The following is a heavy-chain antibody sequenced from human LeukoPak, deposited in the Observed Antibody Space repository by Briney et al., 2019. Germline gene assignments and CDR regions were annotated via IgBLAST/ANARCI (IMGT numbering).Heavy chain of an antibody. CDR3: ARDRGFIVVVPAALNWLDP. V-gene: IGHV1-2*02. Sequence: ASVKVSCKASGYTFTGYYMHWVRQAPGQGLEWMGWINPNSGGTNYAQKFQGRVTMTRDTSISTAYMELSRLRSDDTAVYYCARDRGFIVVVPAALNWLDPWGQGTLVTVSS. J-gene: IGHJ5*02. CDR1: GYTFTGYY. D-gene: IGHD2-2*01. CDR2: INPNSGGT.